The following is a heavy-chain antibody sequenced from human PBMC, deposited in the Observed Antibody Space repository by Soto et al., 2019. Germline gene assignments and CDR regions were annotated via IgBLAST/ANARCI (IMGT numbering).Heavy chain of an antibody. J-gene: IGHJ4*02. CDR1: GFTFSSYA. V-gene: IGHV3-30-3*01. CDR3: ARAEYSYGYQAVTIDY. D-gene: IGHD5-18*01. CDR2: ISYDGSNK. Sequence: PGESLKISCAASGFTFSSYAMHWVRQAPGKGLEWVAVISYDGSNKYYADSVKGRFTISRDNSKNTLYLQMNSLRAEDTAVYYCARAEYSYGYQAVTIDYWGQGTLVTVSS.